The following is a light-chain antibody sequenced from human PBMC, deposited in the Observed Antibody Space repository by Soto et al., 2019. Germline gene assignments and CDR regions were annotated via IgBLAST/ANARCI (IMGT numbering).Light chain of an antibody. CDR3: QQIYSDSLT. J-gene: IGKJ4*01. CDR1: QSITTY. Sequence: DIQMTQSPSSLSASVGDRVTITCRASQSITTYLNWYRQKPGKAPKLLIYAASSLQSGVPSRFSGSGSETELTLSISSLQPEEFATYFCQQIYSDSLTLGGGTKVDSK. V-gene: IGKV1-39*01. CDR2: AAS.